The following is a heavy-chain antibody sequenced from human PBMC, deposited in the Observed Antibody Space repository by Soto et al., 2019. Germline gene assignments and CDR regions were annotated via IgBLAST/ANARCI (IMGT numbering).Heavy chain of an antibody. CDR3: AKDGTDWHVEGGDYFDQ. D-gene: IGHD3-9*01. J-gene: IGHJ4*02. V-gene: IGHV3-30*18. CDR1: GFIFSNYA. CDR2: ISYDEDNI. Sequence: QLQLVESGGGVVQPGRSLRLSCEASGFIFSNYAMHWVRLAPGKGLQWLAVISYDEDNIFYADSVKGRMSISRDNSKSILYLQMNSLRAEDTAVYYCAKDGTDWHVEGGDYFDQWGQGTLVTVSS.